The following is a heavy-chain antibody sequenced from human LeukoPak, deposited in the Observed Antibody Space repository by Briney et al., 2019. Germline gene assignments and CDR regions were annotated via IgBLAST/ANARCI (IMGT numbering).Heavy chain of an antibody. V-gene: IGHV4-39*07. CDR3: ARGPLFFCSSTSRYRFDAFDI. CDR1: GGSISSGGYY. Sequence: PSETLSLTCTVSGGSISSGGYYWSWIRQPPGKGLEWIGEINHSGSTNYNPSLKSRVTISVDTSKNQFSLKLSSVTAADTAVYYCARGPLFFCSSTSRYRFDAFDIWGQGTMVTVSS. CDR2: INHSGST. J-gene: IGHJ3*02. D-gene: IGHD2-2*02.